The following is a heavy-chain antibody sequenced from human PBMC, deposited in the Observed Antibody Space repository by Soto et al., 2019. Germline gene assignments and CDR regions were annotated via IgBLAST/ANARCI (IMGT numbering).Heavy chain of an antibody. CDR2: IYYSGST. CDR1: GGSISSSSYY. CDR3: ARDPCITRCPDY. V-gene: IGHV4-39*02. Sequence: SETLSLTCTVSGGSISSSSYYWGWIRQPPGKGLEWIGSIYYSGSTYYNPSLKSRVTISVDTSKNQFSLKLSSVTAADTAVYYCARDPCITRCPDYWGQGTLVTVSS. D-gene: IGHD2-2*01. J-gene: IGHJ4*02.